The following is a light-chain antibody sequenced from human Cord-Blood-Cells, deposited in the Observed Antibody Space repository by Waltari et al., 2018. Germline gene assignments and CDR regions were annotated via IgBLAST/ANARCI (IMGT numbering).Light chain of an antibody. V-gene: IGKV3-15*01. CDR3: QQYNNWPPWT. CDR2: GAS. J-gene: IGKJ1*01. Sequence: EIVLTQSPATLSVSPAERATLSRRASQSVSSNLAWYQQKPGQAPRLLIYGASTRATGIPARFSGSGSGTEFTLTISGLQSEDFAVYYCQQYNNWPPWTFGQETKVEIK. CDR1: QSVSSN.